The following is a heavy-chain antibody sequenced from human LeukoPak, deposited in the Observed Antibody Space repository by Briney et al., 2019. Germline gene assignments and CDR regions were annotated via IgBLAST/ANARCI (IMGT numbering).Heavy chain of an antibody. J-gene: IGHJ6*03. CDR3: AGHDPRGSYYYYYMDV. Sequence: SETLSLTCTVSGGSISSYYWSWIRQPPGKGLEWIGYIYYSGSTNYNPSLKSRVTISVDTSKNQFSLKLSSVTAADTAVYYCAGHDPRGSYYYYYMDVWGNGTTVTVSS. CDR1: GGSISSYY. CDR2: IYYSGST. V-gene: IGHV4-59*01.